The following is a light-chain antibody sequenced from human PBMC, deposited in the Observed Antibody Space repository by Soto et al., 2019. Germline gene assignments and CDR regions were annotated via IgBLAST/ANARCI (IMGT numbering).Light chain of an antibody. CDR1: GRDIGAYDY. Sequence: QSALTQPASVSGSPGQSITISCTGSGRDIGAYDYVSWYQQHPGKAPKLLIYGVKNRPSGVSYRFSGSKSGNTASLTVSGLQAEDEADYYCSSYAGSSNVFGTGTRSPS. CDR3: SSYAGSSNV. CDR2: GVK. J-gene: IGLJ1*01. V-gene: IGLV2-14*01.